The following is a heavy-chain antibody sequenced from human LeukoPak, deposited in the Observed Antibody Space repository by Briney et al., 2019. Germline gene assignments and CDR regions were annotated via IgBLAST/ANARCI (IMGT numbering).Heavy chain of an antibody. D-gene: IGHD1-1*01. CDR2: ISSSGSTI. CDR1: GFTFSSYE. J-gene: IGHJ4*02. Sequence: GGSLRLSCAASGFTFSSYEMNWVRQAPGKGLEWVSYISSSGSTIYYADSVKGRFTISRDNAKNSLYLQMNSLRAEDTAVYYCARADWYDLDYWGQGTLVTVSS. V-gene: IGHV3-48*03. CDR3: ARADWYDLDY.